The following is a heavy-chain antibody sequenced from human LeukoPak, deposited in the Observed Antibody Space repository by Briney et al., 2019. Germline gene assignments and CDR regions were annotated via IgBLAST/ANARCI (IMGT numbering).Heavy chain of an antibody. CDR1: GFTFSSYG. V-gene: IGHV3-30*02. Sequence: SGGSLRLSCAASGFTFSSYGMHWVRQAPGKVLEWVAFIRYDGSNKYYADSVKGRFTISRDNSKNTLYLQMNSLRAEDTAVYYCAKDGRITMVRGVIIAHNYYYYYMDVWGKGTTVTISS. J-gene: IGHJ6*03. CDR3: AKDGRITMVRGVIIAHNYYYYYMDV. D-gene: IGHD3-10*01. CDR2: IRYDGSNK.